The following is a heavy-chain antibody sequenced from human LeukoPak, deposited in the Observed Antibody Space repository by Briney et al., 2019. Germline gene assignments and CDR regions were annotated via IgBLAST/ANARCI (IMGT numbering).Heavy chain of an antibody. J-gene: IGHJ6*03. CDR3: ARGRGAAAGTDYYYYMDV. CDR1: GGSISSYY. V-gene: IGHV4-4*07. D-gene: IGHD6-13*01. Sequence: SETLSLTCTVSGGSISSYYWSWIRQPAGKGLEWIGRIYTSGSTNYNPSLKSRVTISVDKSKNQFSLKLSSVTAADTAVYYCARGRGAAAGTDYYYYMDVWGKGTTVTVSS. CDR2: IYTSGST.